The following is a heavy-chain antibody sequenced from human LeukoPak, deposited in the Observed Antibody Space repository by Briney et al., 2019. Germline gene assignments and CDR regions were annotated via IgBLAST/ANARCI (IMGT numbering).Heavy chain of an antibody. V-gene: IGHV1-2*02. CDR3: ARESREYYDSSGYRNINWFDP. CDR1: GYTFTGYY. J-gene: IGHJ5*02. D-gene: IGHD3-22*01. Sequence: ASVKVSCKASGYTFTGYYMHWVRQAPGQGLEWMGWINPNSGGRNYAQKFQGRVTMTRDTSISTAYMELSRLRSDDTAVYYCARESREYYDSSGYRNINWFDPWGQGTLVTVSS. CDR2: INPNSGGR.